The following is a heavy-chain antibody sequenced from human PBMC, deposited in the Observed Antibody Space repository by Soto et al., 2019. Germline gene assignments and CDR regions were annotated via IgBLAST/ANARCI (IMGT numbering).Heavy chain of an antibody. CDR1: GFTFSSYA. V-gene: IGHV3-23*01. Sequence: EVQLLESGGGLVQPGGSLRLSCAASGFTFSSYAMSWVRQAPGKGLEWVSAISGSGGSTYYADSVKGRFTISRDNSKNTLYLQLNRQRAEDTAVYYCAKGEAAAGPRGYYYYYGMDVWGQGTTVTVSS. J-gene: IGHJ6*02. D-gene: IGHD6-13*01. CDR3: AKGEAAAGPRGYYYYYGMDV. CDR2: ISGSGGST.